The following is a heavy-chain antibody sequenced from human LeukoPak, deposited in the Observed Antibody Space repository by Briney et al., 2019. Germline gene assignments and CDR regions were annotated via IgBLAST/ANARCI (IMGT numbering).Heavy chain of an antibody. V-gene: IGHV4-61*02. CDR1: GGSISSGSYY. J-gene: IGHJ4*02. Sequence: SQTLSLTCTVSGGSISSGSYYWSWIRQPAGKGLEWIGRIYTSGSTNYNPSLKSRVTISVDTSKNQFSLKLSSVTAADTAVYYCAREYDYVWESYRFYYFDYWGQGTLVTVSS. CDR3: AREYDYVWESYRFYYFDY. D-gene: IGHD3-16*02. CDR2: IYTSGST.